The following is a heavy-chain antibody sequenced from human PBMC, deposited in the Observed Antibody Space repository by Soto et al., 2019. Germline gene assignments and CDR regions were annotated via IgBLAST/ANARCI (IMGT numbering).Heavy chain of an antibody. CDR1: GYTFTSYD. CDR3: ARGLDNYYYYYMDV. Sequence: GASVKVSCKASGYTFTSYDINWVRQATGQGLEWMGWMNPNSGNTGYAQKFQGRVTMTRNTSISTAYMELSSLRSEDTAVYYCARGLDNYYYYYMDVWGKGTTVTVSS. V-gene: IGHV1-8*01. J-gene: IGHJ6*03. CDR2: MNPNSGNT. D-gene: IGHD2-2*03.